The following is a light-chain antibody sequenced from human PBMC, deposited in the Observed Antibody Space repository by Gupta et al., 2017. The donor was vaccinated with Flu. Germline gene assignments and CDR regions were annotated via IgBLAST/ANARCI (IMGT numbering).Light chain of an antibody. V-gene: IGLV2-14*01. CDR2: EVT. J-gene: IGLJ3*02. CDR1: SSDVGGYHY. Sequence: HSALTQPASVSGSPGQPITISRTGTSSDVGGYHYVSWYQQHPGKAPKPILYEVTYRPSGVSNRFSGSKSDNTASLTISGRQAEDEADYYCISYTSSSTRVFGGGTKLTVL. CDR3: ISYTSSSTRV.